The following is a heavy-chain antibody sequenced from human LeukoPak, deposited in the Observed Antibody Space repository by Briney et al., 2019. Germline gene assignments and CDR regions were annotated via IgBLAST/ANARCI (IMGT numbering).Heavy chain of an antibody. CDR3: VRHITAAFYFDY. V-gene: IGHV3-21*01. J-gene: IGHJ4*02. CDR2: ISSSSNI. CDR1: RFTFSSYN. Sequence: PGGSLRLSCAASRFTFSSYNMHWVRQAPGKGLEWVSSISSSSNIYYADSVKGRSTISRDNAKNSLYLQMNSLRAEDTAVYYCVRHITAAFYFDYWGQGTLVTVSS. D-gene: IGHD6-13*01.